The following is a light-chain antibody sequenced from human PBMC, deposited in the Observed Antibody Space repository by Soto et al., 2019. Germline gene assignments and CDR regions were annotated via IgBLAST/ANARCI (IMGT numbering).Light chain of an antibody. J-gene: IGLJ2*01. V-gene: IGLV1-40*01. CDR3: QSYDSSPSGLV. CDR2: GNS. Sequence: QAVVTQPPSVSGAPGQRVTISCTGSSSNIGAGYDVHWYQQLPGTAPKLLIYGNSNRPSGVPDRFSGSKSGTSASLAITGLQAEDEADYYCQSYDSSPSGLVFGGGTQLTVL. CDR1: SSNIGAGYD.